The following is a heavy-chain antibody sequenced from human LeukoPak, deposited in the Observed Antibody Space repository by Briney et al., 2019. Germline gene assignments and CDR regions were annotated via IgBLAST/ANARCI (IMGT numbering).Heavy chain of an antibody. CDR3: ASPPDYGGNLNHYYYYYYMDV. D-gene: IGHD4-23*01. CDR2: IIPIFGTA. CDR1: GGTFSSYA. Sequence: ASVKVSCKASGGTFSSYAISWVRQAPGQGLEWMGGIIPIFGTANYAQKFQGRVTITTDESTSTAYMELSSLGSEDTAVYYCASPPDYGGNLNHYYYYYYMDVWGKGTTVTVSS. J-gene: IGHJ6*03. V-gene: IGHV1-69*05.